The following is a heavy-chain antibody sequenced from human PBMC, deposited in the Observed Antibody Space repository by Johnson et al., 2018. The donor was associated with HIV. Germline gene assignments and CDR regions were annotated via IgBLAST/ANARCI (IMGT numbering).Heavy chain of an antibody. J-gene: IGHJ3*01. D-gene: IGHD5-18*01. CDR3: AIDESFRRYALTALEV. CDR2: IKHDGTEK. Sequence: VQLVESGGGLVQPGGSLRLSCTVSGFRFSSYWMTWVRQAPGKGLEWVANIKHDGTEKHYVDSLKGRFTISRDNAKNSLYLPMNSLRVDDTAVYYCAIDESFRRYALTALEVWGQGTMVIVAS. CDR1: GFRFSSYW. V-gene: IGHV3-7*05.